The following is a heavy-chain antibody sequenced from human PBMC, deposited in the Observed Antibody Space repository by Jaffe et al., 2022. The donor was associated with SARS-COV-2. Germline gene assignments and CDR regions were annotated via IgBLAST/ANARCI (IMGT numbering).Heavy chain of an antibody. CDR2: ISAYNGDT. CDR3: ARGRQQLAYNWFDP. V-gene: IGHV1-18*01. CDR1: GNTFVSYG. Sequence: QVQLVQSGAEVKKPGASVKVSCKASGNTFVSYGFTWVRQAPGQGLEWMGWISAYNGDTNYAQKFQGRVTMTTDTSTSTAYMELRSLRSDDTAVYYCARGRQQLAYNWFDPWGQGTLVTVSS. D-gene: IGHD6-13*01. J-gene: IGHJ5*02.